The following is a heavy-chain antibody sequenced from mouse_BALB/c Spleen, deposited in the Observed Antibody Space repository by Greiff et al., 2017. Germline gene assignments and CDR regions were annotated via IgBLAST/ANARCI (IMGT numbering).Heavy chain of an antibody. V-gene: IGHV5-17*02. CDR2: ISSGSSTI. CDR1: GFTFSSFG. J-gene: IGHJ2*01. D-gene: IGHD2-4*01. Sequence: EVKLMESGGGLVQPGGSRKLSCAASGFTFSSFGMHWVRQAPEKGLEWVAYISSGSSTIYYADTVKGRFTISRDNPKNTLFLQMTSLRSEDTAMYYCARHYYDSYFDYWGQGTTLTVSS. CDR3: ARHYYDSYFDY.